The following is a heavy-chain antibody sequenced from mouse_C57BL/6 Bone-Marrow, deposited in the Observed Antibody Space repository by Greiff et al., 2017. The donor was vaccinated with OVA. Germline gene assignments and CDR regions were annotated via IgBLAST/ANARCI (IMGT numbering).Heavy chain of an antibody. V-gene: IGHV1-4*01. CDR2: INPSSGYT. Sequence: VKLMESGAELARPGASVKMSCKASGYTFTSYTMHWVKQRPGQGLEWIGYINPSSGYTKYNQKFKDKATLTADKSSSTAYMQLSSLKSEDSAVYYCARWSTWFAYWGQGTLVTVSA. CDR3: ARWSTWFAY. CDR1: GYTFTSYT. D-gene: IGHD5-1*01. J-gene: IGHJ3*01.